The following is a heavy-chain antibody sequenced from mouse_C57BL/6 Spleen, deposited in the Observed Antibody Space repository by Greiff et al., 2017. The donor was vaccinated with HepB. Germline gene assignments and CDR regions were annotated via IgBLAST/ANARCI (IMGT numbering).Heavy chain of an antibody. J-gene: IGHJ2*01. V-gene: IGHV1-62-3*01. D-gene: IGHD2-4*01. Sequence: QVQLQQPGAELVKPGASVKLSCKASGYTFTSYWMHWVKQRPGRGLEWIGRIDPNSGGTNYNEKFKSKATLTVDTSSSTAYMQLSSLTSEDSAVYYCASLYDYDGNYFDYWGQGTTLTVSS. CDR3: ASLYDYDGNYFDY. CDR1: GYTFTSYW. CDR2: IDPNSGGT.